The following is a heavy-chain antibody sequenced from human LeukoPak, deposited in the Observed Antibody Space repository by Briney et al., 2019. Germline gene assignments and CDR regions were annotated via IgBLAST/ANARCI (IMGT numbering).Heavy chain of an antibody. CDR2: ISSSSSYI. CDR1: RFTFSSYA. CDR3: ARVGRGDSSPFDY. Sequence: PGGSLRLSCAASRFTFSSYAMNWVRQAPGKGLEWVSSISSSSSYIYYADSVKGRFTISRDNAKNSLYLQMNSLRAEDTAVYYCARVGRGDSSPFDYWGQGTLVTVSS. J-gene: IGHJ4*02. V-gene: IGHV3-21*01. D-gene: IGHD2-21*02.